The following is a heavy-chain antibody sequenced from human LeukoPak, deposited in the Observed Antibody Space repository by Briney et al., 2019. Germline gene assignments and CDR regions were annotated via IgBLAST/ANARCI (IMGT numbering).Heavy chain of an antibody. D-gene: IGHD4-17*01. CDR2: IVGGST. V-gene: IGHV3-53*01. Sequence: GGCLRLSCVASGFTFSDYHMSWVRQAPEKGLEWVSAIVGGSTYYADSVRGRFTISRDNSKNTLYLQMNSLRAEDTAVYYCARAPHDYGDYGYYYYGMDVWGQGTTVTVSS. CDR1: GFTFSDYH. J-gene: IGHJ6*02. CDR3: ARAPHDYGDYGYYYYGMDV.